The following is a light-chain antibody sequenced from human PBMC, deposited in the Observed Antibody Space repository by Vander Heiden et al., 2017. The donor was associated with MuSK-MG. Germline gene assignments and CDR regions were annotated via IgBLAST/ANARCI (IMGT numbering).Light chain of an antibody. CDR2: KAS. CDR3: QQDNGNSPWT. CDR1: QSISDW. Sequence: DIQMTQSPSTLSASAGDRINITCRSSQSISDWLAWYQQKPGKAPKLLIYKASTLEGGVPSRFSASGSGTEFTLTISSRQPDDFATYYCQQDNGNSPWTFGQGTKVDIK. J-gene: IGKJ1*01. V-gene: IGKV1-5*03.